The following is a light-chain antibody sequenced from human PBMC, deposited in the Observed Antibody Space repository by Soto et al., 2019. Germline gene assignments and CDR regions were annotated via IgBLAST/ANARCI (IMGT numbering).Light chain of an antibody. CDR1: SSNIGAGYD. CDR2: GNT. Sequence: QSVLTQPPSVSGAPGQRVTISCTGSSSNIGAGYDVHWYQQLPGRAPKLLIYGNTNRPSGVPDRFSGSKSGTSASLAITGXXXXXXXXYYCLSFDSSLSVVFGGGTKVTVL. CDR3: LSFDSSLSVV. J-gene: IGLJ2*01. V-gene: IGLV1-40*01.